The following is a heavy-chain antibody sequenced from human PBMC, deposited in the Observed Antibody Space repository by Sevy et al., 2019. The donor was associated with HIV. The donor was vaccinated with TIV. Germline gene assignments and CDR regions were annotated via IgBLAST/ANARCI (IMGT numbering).Heavy chain of an antibody. CDR2: IYYTGTT. CDR1: GGSMSSYF. D-gene: IGHD3-10*01. Sequence: SETLSLTCTVSGGSMSSYFWSWIRQPPGKGLEWIGYIYYTGTTNYNPSLKSRLTMSLDTSKNRFSLKLTAVTAADTAVYYCARDSVLSPRVFDSLGQRTLVTVSS. J-gene: IGHJ4*02. CDR3: ARDSVLSPRVFDS. V-gene: IGHV4-59*01.